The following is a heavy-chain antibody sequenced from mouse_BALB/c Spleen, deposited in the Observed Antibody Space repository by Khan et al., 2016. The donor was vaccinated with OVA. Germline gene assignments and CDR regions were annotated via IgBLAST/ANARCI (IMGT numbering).Heavy chain of an antibody. J-gene: IGHJ3*01. CDR3: ARNYDYDEGLTY. D-gene: IGHD2-4*01. CDR2: IWSGGST. Sequence: QMQLEESGPGLVQPSQSLSITCTVSGFSLTSYGVHWVRQSPGKGLEWLGVIWSGGSTDYNEAFISRLNITKDNSKSQVFFKMNSLQSNDTAIYYCARNYDYDEGLTYWGQGTLVTVSA. V-gene: IGHV2-2*03. CDR1: GFSLTSYG.